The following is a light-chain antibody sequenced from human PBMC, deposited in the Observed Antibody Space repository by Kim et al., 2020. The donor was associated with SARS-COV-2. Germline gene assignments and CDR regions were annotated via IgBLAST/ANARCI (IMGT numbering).Light chain of an antibody. CDR3: LQYTDFPWT. V-gene: IGKV1-17*01. CDR2: GAS. CDR1: QDITND. J-gene: IGKJ1*01. Sequence: DIQMTQSASSLSASVGDRVTITCRASQDITNDLGWYQQKPGESPKRLIYGASNLQSGVPSRFSGSGSGTEFTLTISSLQPEDFATYYCLQYTDFPWTFGQETKVDIK.